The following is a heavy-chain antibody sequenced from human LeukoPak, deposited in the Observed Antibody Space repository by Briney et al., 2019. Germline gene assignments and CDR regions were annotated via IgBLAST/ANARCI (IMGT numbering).Heavy chain of an antibody. CDR3: ARAVEDFDY. Sequence: SETLSLTCAVYGGSFSGYYWSWIRQPPGKGLEWIGEIYHSGSTNYNPSLKSRVTISVDKSKNQFSLKLSSVTAADTAVYYCARAVEDFDYWGQGTLVTVSS. D-gene: IGHD2-15*01. CDR2: IYHSGST. CDR1: GGSFSGYY. J-gene: IGHJ4*02. V-gene: IGHV4-34*01.